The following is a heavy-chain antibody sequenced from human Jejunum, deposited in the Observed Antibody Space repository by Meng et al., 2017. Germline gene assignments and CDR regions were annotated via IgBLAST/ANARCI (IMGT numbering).Heavy chain of an antibody. CDR1: GGSISSVDYY. D-gene: IGHD2-15*01. CDR2: IHYTGNA. J-gene: IGHJ5*02. V-gene: IGHV4-31*03. Sequence: QVLLQGSGPGLVKPSQTLSLPCPVSGGSISSVDYYWSWIRQHPGKGLEWIGSIHYTGNAYQNPSLKSRLTMSIDTSENQFSLKLSSVTAADTAVYYCARGVVAGAPYPGHWFDPWGQGTLVTVSS. CDR3: ARGVVAGAPYPGHWFDP.